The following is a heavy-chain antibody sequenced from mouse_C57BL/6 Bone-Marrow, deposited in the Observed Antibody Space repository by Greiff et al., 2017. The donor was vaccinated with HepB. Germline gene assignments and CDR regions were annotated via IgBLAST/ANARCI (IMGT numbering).Heavy chain of an antibody. CDR1: GFTFSNYW. J-gene: IGHJ2*01. D-gene: IGHD1-1*01. CDR3: TAEITTDFDY. Sequence: EVKLQESGGGLVQPGGSMKLSCVASGFTFSNYWMNWVRQSPEKGLEWVAQIRLKSDNYATHYAESVKGRFTISRDDSKSSVYLQMNNLRAEDTGIYYCTAEITTDFDYWGQGTTLTVSS. CDR2: IRLKSDNYAT. V-gene: IGHV6-3*01.